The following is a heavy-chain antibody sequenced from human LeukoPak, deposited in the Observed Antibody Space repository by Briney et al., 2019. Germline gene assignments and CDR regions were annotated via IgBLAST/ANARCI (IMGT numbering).Heavy chain of an antibody. J-gene: IGHJ5*02. CDR2: IYYNGRS. D-gene: IGHD1-26*01. Sequence: PSGTLSLTCTVSGDSMIDNNFYWGWTRQSPQKGLEWIASIYYNGRSLYNPSLRSRVTISLDAPKNQIFLKLSSVTAADTTVYYCTKDSFGAVRDSWGRGILVTASS. CDR3: TKDSFGAVRDS. V-gene: IGHV4-39*07. CDR1: GDSMIDNNFY.